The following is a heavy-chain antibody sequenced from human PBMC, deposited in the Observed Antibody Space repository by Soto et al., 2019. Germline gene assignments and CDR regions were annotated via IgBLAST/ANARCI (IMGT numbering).Heavy chain of an antibody. CDR1: GGSVSSGSYY. CDR2: IYYSGST. Sequence: PSETLSLTCTVSGGSVSSGSYYWSWIRQPPGKGLEWIGYIYYSGSTNYNPALKSRVTISVDTSKNQFSLKLSSVTAADTAVYYCANKPSGILYGMDVWGQGTTVTVSS. J-gene: IGHJ6*02. V-gene: IGHV4-61*01. CDR3: ANKPSGILYGMDV. D-gene: IGHD6-13*01.